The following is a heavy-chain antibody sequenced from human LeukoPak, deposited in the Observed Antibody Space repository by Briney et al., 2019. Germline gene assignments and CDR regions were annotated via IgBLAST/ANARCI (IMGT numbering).Heavy chain of an antibody. J-gene: IGHJ4*02. V-gene: IGHV1-2*02. CDR3: ARFRATKNYFDY. D-gene: IGHD1-26*01. CDR1: GYTFTSYY. Sequence: EASVKVSCKASGYTFTSYYMHWVRQAPGQGLEWMGWINPNSGGTNYAQKFQGRVTMTRDTSISTAYMELSRLRSDDTAVYYCARFRATKNYFDYWGQGTLVTVSS. CDR2: INPNSGGT.